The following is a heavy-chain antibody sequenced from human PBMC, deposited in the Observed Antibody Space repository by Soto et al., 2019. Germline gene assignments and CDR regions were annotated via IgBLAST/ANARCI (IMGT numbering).Heavy chain of an antibody. CDR1: GGIFKNFD. V-gene: IGHV1-69*13. J-gene: IGHJ4*02. Sequence: SVKVSCKTSGGIFKNFDIGWVRQSPGQGLEWMGEIIPLFNATNYAQKFRGRVTVTADESTRTAYMELTRLTYDDTAVYFCAINAERNAQKSDFWGQATLVTVSS. CDR3: AINAERNAQKSDF. D-gene: IGHD2-2*01. CDR2: IIPLFNAT.